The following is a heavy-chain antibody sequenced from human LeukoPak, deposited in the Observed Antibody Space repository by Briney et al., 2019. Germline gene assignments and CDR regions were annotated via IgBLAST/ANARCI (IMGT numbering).Heavy chain of an antibody. V-gene: IGHV3-30*04. CDR3: AKEDGDYEGSYYYYYMDV. J-gene: IGHJ6*03. D-gene: IGHD4-17*01. CDR2: ISYDGSNK. Sequence: PGGSLRLSCAASGFTFSSYAMHWVRQAPGKGLEWVAVISYDGSNKYYADSVKGRFTISRDNSKNTLYLQMNSLRAEDTAVYYCAKEDGDYEGSYYYYYMDVWGKGTTVTVSS. CDR1: GFTFSSYA.